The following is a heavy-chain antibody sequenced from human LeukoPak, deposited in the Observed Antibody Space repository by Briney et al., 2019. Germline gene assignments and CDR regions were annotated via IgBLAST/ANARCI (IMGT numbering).Heavy chain of an antibody. CDR1: GFTFSSYW. CDR3: ARVHSIFGVVMYYFDY. Sequence: GGSLRLSCAASGFTFSSYWMSWVRQAPGKGLEWVANIKQDGSEKYYVDSVKGRFTISRGNAKNSLYLQMNSLRAEDTAVYYCARVHSIFGVVMYYFDYWGQGTLVTVSS. D-gene: IGHD3-3*02. CDR2: IKQDGSEK. V-gene: IGHV3-7*01. J-gene: IGHJ4*02.